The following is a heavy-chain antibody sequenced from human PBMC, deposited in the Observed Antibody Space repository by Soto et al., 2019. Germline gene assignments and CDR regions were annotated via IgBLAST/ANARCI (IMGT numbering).Heavy chain of an antibody. D-gene: IGHD2-15*01. Sequence: ASVKVSCKASGYTFTSYGIIWVRQAPGQGLEWMGWISAYNGNTNYAQKLQGRVTMTTDTSTSTAYMELRSLRSDDTAVYYCARDFRYCSGGSCYPKYYYGMDVWGQGTTVTVSS. V-gene: IGHV1-18*01. CDR3: ARDFRYCSGGSCYPKYYYGMDV. CDR1: GYTFTSYG. J-gene: IGHJ6*02. CDR2: ISAYNGNT.